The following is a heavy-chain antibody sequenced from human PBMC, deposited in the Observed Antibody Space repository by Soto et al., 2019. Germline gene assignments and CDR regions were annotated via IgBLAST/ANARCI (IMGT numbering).Heavy chain of an antibody. J-gene: IGHJ6*02. CDR2: INPNSGGT. CDR3: ARDGYQLPDDGSGSYFCVYYYGKDV. Sequence: GASVKVSCKASGYTFTGYYMHWVRQAPGQGLEWMGWINPNSGGTNYAQKFQGWVTMTRDTSISTAYMELSRLRSDDTAVYYCARDGYQLPDDGSGSYFCVYYYGKDVWGQGTTVTVSS. D-gene: IGHD3-10*01. CDR1: GYTFTGYY. V-gene: IGHV1-2*04.